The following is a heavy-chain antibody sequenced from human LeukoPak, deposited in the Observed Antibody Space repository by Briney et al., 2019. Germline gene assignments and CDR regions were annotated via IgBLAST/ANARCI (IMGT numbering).Heavy chain of an antibody. CDR1: GFTFGNYW. CDR2: LSGDGTIA. CDR3: ARRGYNWKFDY. V-gene: IGHV3-74*01. D-gene: IGHD1-20*01. Sequence: GGSLRLSCAGSGFTFGNYWMHWVRRAPGQGLVWLSRLSGDGTIATYADSVKGRFTISRDNAKNSLYLQMNSLRAEDTAVYYCARRGYNWKFDYWGQGTLVTVSS. J-gene: IGHJ4*02.